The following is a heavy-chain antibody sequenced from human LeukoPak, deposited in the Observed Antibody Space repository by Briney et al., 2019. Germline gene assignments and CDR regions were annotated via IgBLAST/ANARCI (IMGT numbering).Heavy chain of an antibody. J-gene: IGHJ3*02. CDR3: ARETRLHSGSYSNDAFDI. Sequence: PSETLSLTCTVSGGSISSYYWSWIRQPPGKGLEWIGYISYSGSTDYNPSLKSRVTISLDTSKNQFSLRLSSVTAADTAVYYCARETRLHSGSYSNDAFDIWGQGTMVTVSA. D-gene: IGHD1-26*01. CDR1: GGSISSYY. V-gene: IGHV4-59*01. CDR2: ISYSGST.